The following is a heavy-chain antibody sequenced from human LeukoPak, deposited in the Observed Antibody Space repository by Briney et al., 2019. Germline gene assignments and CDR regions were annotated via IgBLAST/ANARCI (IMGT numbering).Heavy chain of an antibody. V-gene: IGHV1-58*01. CDR3: AADKNFGEVGY. Sequence: GTPVKASCKASGFTFTSSAVQWVRQPRGQRLEWIGWIVVGSGNTNYAQKFQARVTITRDMSTSTAYMELSSLRSEDTAVYYCAADKNFGEVGYCGQRPMVSVSS. CDR2: IVVGSGNT. D-gene: IGHD4-17*01. CDR1: GFTFTSSA. J-gene: IGHJ4*02.